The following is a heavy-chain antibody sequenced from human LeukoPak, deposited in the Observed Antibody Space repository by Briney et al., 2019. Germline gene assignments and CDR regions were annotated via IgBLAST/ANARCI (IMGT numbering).Heavy chain of an antibody. V-gene: IGHV3-23*01. CDR2: LSRGGGTT. Sequence: GGSLRLSCTGSGFPLNMFAMIWVRQARGQGLEWVSGLSRGGGTTNYADSVKGRFTISRDTSKNMVFLQMNELKPEDTAVYYCAKEQRIRHCSEGVCMEGYYFDYWGQGSLVTVSS. J-gene: IGHJ4*02. D-gene: IGHD2-8*01. CDR1: GFPLNMFA. CDR3: AKEQRIRHCSEGVCMEGYYFDY.